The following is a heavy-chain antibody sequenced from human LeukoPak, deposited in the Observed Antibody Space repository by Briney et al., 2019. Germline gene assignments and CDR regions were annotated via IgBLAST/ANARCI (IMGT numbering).Heavy chain of an antibody. CDR2: IYYSGST. CDR3: ARAPIVVVPATYFDY. Sequence: SETLSLTCTVSGGSISSYYWSWIRQPPGKGLEWIGYIYYSGSTNYNPSLKSRVTISVDTSKNQFSLKLSSVTAADTAVYYCARAPIVVVPATYFDYWGQGTLVTVSS. V-gene: IGHV4-59*01. J-gene: IGHJ4*02. CDR1: GGSISSYY. D-gene: IGHD2-2*01.